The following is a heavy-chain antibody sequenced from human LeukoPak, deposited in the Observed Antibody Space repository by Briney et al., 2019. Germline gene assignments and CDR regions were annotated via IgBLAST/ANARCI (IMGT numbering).Heavy chain of an antibody. CDR3: AKDHYYPMYYFDY. Sequence: GGSLRLSCAASGFTFSSYAMSWVRQAPGKGLEWVSAISGSGGSTYYADSVKGRFTISRDNSKNTLYLQMNSLRAEDMAVYYCAKDHYYPMYYFDYWGQGTLVTVSS. CDR2: ISGSGGST. J-gene: IGHJ4*02. CDR1: GFTFSSYA. D-gene: IGHD3-22*01. V-gene: IGHV3-23*01.